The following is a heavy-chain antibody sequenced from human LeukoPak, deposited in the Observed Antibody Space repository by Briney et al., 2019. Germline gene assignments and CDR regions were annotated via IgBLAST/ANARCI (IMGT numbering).Heavy chain of an antibody. CDR3: ATEDGAYSGSYRYLYYFDY. J-gene: IGHJ4*02. CDR2: IDPSGGST. Sequence: ASVKVSCKASGYTFTSYYMHWVRQAPGQGLEWTGIIDPSGGSTSYAQKFQGRVTMTRDTSTSTVYMELSSLRSEDTAVYYCATEDGAYSGSYRYLYYFDYWGQGTLVTVSS. D-gene: IGHD1-26*01. V-gene: IGHV1-46*01. CDR1: GYTFTSYY.